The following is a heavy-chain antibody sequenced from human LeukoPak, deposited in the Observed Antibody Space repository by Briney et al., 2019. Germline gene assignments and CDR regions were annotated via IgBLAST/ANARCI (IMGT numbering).Heavy chain of an antibody. V-gene: IGHV1-2*06. D-gene: IGHD2-2*02. CDR3: TREPISGVDY. CDR1: GYTFTSYY. CDR2: INPNSGGT. Sequence: ASVKVSCKASGYTFTSYYMHWVRQDPGQGLEWMGRINPNSGGTSYAQKFQGRVTMTRDTSITTAYMELSRLRSDDTAVYYCTREPISGVDYWGQGTLVTASS. J-gene: IGHJ4*02.